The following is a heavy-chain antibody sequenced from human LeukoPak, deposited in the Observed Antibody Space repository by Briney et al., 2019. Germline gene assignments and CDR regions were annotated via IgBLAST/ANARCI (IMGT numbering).Heavy chain of an antibody. J-gene: IGHJ4*02. CDR3: ARDRGSGSWNYFDY. Sequence: SQTLPLTCAISGDNVSNNNAAWNWIRQSPSRGLEWLGRTYYRAEWYKDYAVSAKSRITINPDTSKNQFSLQLNSMTPEDTAVYYCARDRGSGSWNYFDYWGQGTLVTVSS. CDR2: TYYRAEWYK. CDR1: GDNVSNNNAA. D-gene: IGHD6-13*01. V-gene: IGHV6-1*01.